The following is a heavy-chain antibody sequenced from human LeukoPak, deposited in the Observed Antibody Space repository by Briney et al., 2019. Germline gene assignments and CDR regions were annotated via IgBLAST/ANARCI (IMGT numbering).Heavy chain of an antibody. CDR1: GYTFTGYY. CDR3: ASSRFLEWLFAFDY. CDR2: INPNSGGT. V-gene: IGHV1-2*02. D-gene: IGHD3-3*01. J-gene: IGHJ4*02. Sequence: ASVKVSCKASGYTFTGYYMHWVRQAPGQGLEWMGWINPNSGGTNYAQKFQGRVTMTRDTSISTAYMELSRLRSDDTAVYYCASSRFLEWLFAFDYWSQGTLITVSS.